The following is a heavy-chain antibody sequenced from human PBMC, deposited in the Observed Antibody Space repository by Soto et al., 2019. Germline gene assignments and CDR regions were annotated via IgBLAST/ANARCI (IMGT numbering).Heavy chain of an antibody. CDR2: ISSSGSTI. CDR3: ARTWDGYNYRVRSFDY. V-gene: IGHV3-11*01. J-gene: IGHJ4*02. Sequence: GGSLRLSCAASGFTFSDYYMSWIRQAPGKGLEWVSYISSSGSTIYYADSVKGRFTISRDNAKNSLYLQMNSLGAEDTAVYYCARTWDGYNYRVRSFDYWGQGTLVTVSS. D-gene: IGHD5-12*01. CDR1: GFTFSDYY.